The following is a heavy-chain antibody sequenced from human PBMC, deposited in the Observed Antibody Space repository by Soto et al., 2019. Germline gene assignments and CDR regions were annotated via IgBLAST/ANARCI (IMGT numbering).Heavy chain of an antibody. Sequence: GGSLRLSCAASGFTFSSYAMSWVRQAPGKGLEWVSAISGSGGSTYYADSVKGRFTISRDNSKNTLYLQRNSLRAEDKAVYYCAKDPYYGSGRINWFDPWGQGTLVTVSS. CDR2: ISGSGGST. D-gene: IGHD3-10*01. J-gene: IGHJ5*02. CDR3: AKDPYYGSGRINWFDP. CDR1: GFTFSSYA. V-gene: IGHV3-23*01.